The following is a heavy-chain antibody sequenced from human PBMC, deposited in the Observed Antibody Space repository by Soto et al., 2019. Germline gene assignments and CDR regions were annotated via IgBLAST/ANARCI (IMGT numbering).Heavy chain of an antibody. J-gene: IGHJ3*02. Sequence: QITLKESGPTLVKPTQTLTLTCTFSGFSLSTSGVGVGWIRQPPGKALEWLALIYWDDDKRYSPSLKSRLTITKDTSKNQVVLTMTNMDPVDTATYYCAHSISWHYRYGYGNAFDIWGQGTMVTVSS. V-gene: IGHV2-5*02. CDR1: GFSLSTSGVG. CDR3: AHSISWHYRYGYGNAFDI. D-gene: IGHD5-18*01. CDR2: IYWDDDK.